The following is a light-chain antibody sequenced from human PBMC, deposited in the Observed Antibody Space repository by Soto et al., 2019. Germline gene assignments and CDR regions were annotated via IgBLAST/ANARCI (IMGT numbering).Light chain of an antibody. Sequence: EVVMTQSPATLSLSPGEGVTLSCRASQGIGDTLAWYQHKPGQTPRLLIYDTSTRATGVPARFSRSRSGPEFTLAIDSLQAEDCASDYCKADSNLPLTFGGGTKVEI. V-gene: IGKV3-15*01. J-gene: IGKJ4*01. CDR1: QGIGDT. CDR3: KADSNLPLT. CDR2: DTS.